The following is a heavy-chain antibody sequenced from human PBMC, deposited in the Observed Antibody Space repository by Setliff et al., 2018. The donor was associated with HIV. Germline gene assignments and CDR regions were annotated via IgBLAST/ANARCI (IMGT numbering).Heavy chain of an antibody. Sequence: SETLSLTCAVYGGSFSGYCWSWIRQPPGKGLEWIGEIQHSGRINYNPSLRSRVTTSVDTSKNQFSLRLNSVTATDAALYYCARVSSTYWYSIFRNYYYHMDVWGKGTTVTVSS. V-gene: IGHV4-34*01. CDR3: ARVSSTYWYSIFRNYYYHMDV. CDR1: GGSFSGYC. CDR2: IQHSGRI. J-gene: IGHJ6*03. D-gene: IGHD2-8*02.